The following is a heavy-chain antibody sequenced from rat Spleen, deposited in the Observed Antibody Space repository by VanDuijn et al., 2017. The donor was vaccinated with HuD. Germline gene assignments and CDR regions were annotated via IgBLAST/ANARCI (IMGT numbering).Heavy chain of an antibody. CDR1: GFTFSDYY. J-gene: IGHJ3*01. V-gene: IGHV5S10*01. D-gene: IGHD1-12*03. CDR2: ISSDGRRN. Sequence: EVQLVESDGGLVQPGRSLKLSCAASGFTFSDYYMAWVRQAPTKGLEWVATISSDGRRNYYRDSVKGRFTISRDNAKSTLSLQMDSLRSEDTATYYCATGRDYDGYLFPYWGQGTLVTVSS. CDR3: ATGRDYDGYLFPY.